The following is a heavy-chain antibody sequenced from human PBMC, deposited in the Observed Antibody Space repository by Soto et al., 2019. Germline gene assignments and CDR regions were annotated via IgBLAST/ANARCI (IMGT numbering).Heavy chain of an antibody. D-gene: IGHD3-10*01. J-gene: IGHJ3*02. Sequence: QVQLQESGPGLVKPSQTLSLTCTVSGGSISSGDYYWSWIRQPPGKGLEWIGYIYYSGSTYYNPSLKSRVTISVDTSKNQFSLKLSSVTAADTAVYYCARVSVRGVITGTNDAFDIWGQGTMVTVSS. V-gene: IGHV4-30-4*01. CDR2: IYYSGST. CDR1: GGSISSGDYY. CDR3: ARVSVRGVITGTNDAFDI.